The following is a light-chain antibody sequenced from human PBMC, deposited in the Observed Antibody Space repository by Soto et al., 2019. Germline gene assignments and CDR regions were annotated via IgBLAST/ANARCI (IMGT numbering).Light chain of an antibody. CDR3: QQYTNWPFT. Sequence: EIVMTQSPATLSVSPGERATLSCRASQSVRSNLAWYQQKPGQAPRLLIYSASTRATGIPARFSGSGSGTEFSLTISRLQSEVFAVYYCQQYTNWPFTFGPGTKVDIK. CDR2: SAS. CDR1: QSVRSN. V-gene: IGKV3-15*01. J-gene: IGKJ3*01.